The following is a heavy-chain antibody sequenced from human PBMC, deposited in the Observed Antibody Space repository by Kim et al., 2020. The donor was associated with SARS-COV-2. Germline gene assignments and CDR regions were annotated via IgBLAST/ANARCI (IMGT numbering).Heavy chain of an antibody. Sequence: GGSLRLSCAASGFTFSTYSMKWVRQAPGKGLEWFECISRRGCKFYLADLVRGRSTSPKANAKNSLNRKMNSVRDGAPAVYNGGRLWGGSWPWG. V-gene: IGHV3-48*02. CDR3: GRLWGGSWP. J-gene: IGHJ5*02. D-gene: IGHD6-13*01. CDR1: GFTFSTYS. CDR2: ISRRGCKF.